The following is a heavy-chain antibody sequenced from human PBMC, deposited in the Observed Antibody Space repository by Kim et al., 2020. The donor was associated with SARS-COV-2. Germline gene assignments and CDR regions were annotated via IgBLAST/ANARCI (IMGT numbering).Heavy chain of an antibody. CDR1: GYSFTTFW. Sequence: GESLKISCKGSGYSFTTFWIGWVRQMPGKGLEWMAIIYPNDSDTTYSPSFQGQVTISADKSINTAYLRWSSLKASDTAVYYCAAAVFSSGWPHYGMDVWGQGTTVTVSS. D-gene: IGHD6-19*01. CDR2: IYPNDSDT. J-gene: IGHJ6*02. CDR3: AAAVFSSGWPHYGMDV. V-gene: IGHV5-51*01.